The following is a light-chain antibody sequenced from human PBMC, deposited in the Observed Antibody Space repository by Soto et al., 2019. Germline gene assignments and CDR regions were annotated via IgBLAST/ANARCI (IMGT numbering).Light chain of an antibody. CDR3: QHYDSYSAT. CDR1: QSISSW. V-gene: IGKV1-5*03. CDR2: KAS. J-gene: IGKJ5*01. Sequence: IQMTPSPSHPAPSVGARITITFRASQSISSWLAWYQQKPGKAPKLLIYKASILEGGVPSRFSGSGSGTEFTLTISSLQPDDFASYYCQHYDSYSATLGQGTRLEIK.